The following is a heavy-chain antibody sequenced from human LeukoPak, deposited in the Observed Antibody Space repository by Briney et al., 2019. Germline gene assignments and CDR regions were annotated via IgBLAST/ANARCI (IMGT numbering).Heavy chain of an antibody. D-gene: IGHD3-22*01. CDR3: ARAQYYYDSSGYVSSWFDP. CDR2: IIPILGIA. Sequence: ASVKVPCKDSGGTFSSYAISWVRQAPGQGLEWMGRIIPILGIADYAQKFQGRVTITADKSTSTAYMELSSLRSEDTAVYYCARAQYYYDSSGYVSSWFDPWGQGTLVTVSS. J-gene: IGHJ5*02. CDR1: GGTFSSYA. V-gene: IGHV1-69*04.